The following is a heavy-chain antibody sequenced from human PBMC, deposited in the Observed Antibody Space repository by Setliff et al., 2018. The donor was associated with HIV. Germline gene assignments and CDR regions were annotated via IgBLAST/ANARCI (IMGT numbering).Heavy chain of an antibody. CDR1: GGSFSGHS. J-gene: IGHJ6*03. CDR3: ARGRIPAAATRFYYMDV. CDR2: VSHTERS. D-gene: IGHD6-13*01. Sequence: PSETLSLTCALYGGSFSGHSWSWIRQSPGKGLEWVGEVSHTERSNYNPSLRPRVTISLDTSKNQFSLYLRSGTAADTAVYYCARGRIPAAATRFYYMDVWATGTTVTVSS. V-gene: IGHV4-34*01.